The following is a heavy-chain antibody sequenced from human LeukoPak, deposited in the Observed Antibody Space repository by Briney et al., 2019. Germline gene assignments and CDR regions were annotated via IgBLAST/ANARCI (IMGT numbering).Heavy chain of an antibody. CDR1: GYTFTGYY. J-gene: IGHJ3*02. CDR3: ARASARPSRAFDI. V-gene: IGHV1-2*02. CDR2: INPNSGGT. Sequence: ASVTVSCTASGYTFTGYYMHWVRQAPGQGLEWMGWINPNSGGTNYAQKFQGKVTMTRDTSISTAYMELSRLRSDDTAVYYCARASARPSRAFDIWGQGTMVTVSS.